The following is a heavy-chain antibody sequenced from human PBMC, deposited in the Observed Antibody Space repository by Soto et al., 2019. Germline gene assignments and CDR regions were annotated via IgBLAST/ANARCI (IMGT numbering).Heavy chain of an antibody. CDR1: GGTFSTKYA. V-gene: IGHV1-69*01. CDR2: ITPSFGTR. D-gene: IGHD3-10*02. J-gene: IGHJ4*02. Sequence: QVQLVQSGAEVKKPGSPVKVSCKASGGTFSTKYAISWVRQAPGEGLEWMGGITPSFGTRDYAQKFQDRVTITADASTSIVYMELTSLRSQDTAVYYCATSPGFGGYYVVWGQGTLVTVSS. CDR3: ATSPGFGGYYVV.